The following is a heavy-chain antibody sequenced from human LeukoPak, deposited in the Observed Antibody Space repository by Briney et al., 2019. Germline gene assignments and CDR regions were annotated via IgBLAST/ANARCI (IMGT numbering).Heavy chain of an antibody. CDR2: IYHSGSS. D-gene: IGHD1-26*01. CDR3: SRDSGPV. V-gene: IGHV4-30-2*01. Sequence: TLSLTGAVSSVSISSVGYSWSWIRQPPGKGLEWIGYIYHSGSSYYYPSLKSRVTISVDRCKNQFSLKLRSGTAADTAVYYCSRDSGPVWGQGNLVTVSS. J-gene: IGHJ1*01. CDR1: SVSISSVGYS.